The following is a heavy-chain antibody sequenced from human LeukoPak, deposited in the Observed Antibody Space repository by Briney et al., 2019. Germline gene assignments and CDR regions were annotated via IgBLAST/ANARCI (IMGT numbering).Heavy chain of an antibody. CDR1: GFPFSSYA. CDR2: ISGSGGST. Sequence: PGGSLRLSCAASGFPFSSYAMSWVRQAPGKGLEWVSAISGSGGSTYYADSVKGRFTISRDNSKNTLYLQMNSLRAEDTAVYYCAKVGTVVPAARFDYWGQGTLVTVSS. J-gene: IGHJ4*02. V-gene: IGHV3-23*01. D-gene: IGHD2-2*01. CDR3: AKVGTVVPAARFDY.